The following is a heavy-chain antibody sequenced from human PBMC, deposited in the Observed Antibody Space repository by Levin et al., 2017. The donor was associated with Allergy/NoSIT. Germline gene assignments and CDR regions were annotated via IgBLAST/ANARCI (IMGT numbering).Heavy chain of an antibody. CDR3: TKGHYSGVYQ. CDR1: XXXXXXXX. J-gene: IGHJ4*02. D-gene: IGHD2-2*01. Sequence: GGSLRLSCAASXXXXXXXXXXXXXXXXXKGLECVSVIYSDGSTYYADSVRGRFTISRDSFRNTLSLQMNSLRDDDTAVYYCTKGHYSGVYQWGQGTLVTVSS. V-gene: IGHV3-53*01. CDR2: IYSDGST.